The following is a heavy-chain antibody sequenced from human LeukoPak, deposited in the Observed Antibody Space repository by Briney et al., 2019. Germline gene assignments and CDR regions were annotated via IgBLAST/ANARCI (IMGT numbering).Heavy chain of an antibody. Sequence: PSETLSLTCAVYGGSFSDYYWSWIRQPPGKGLEWIGEINHSGSTNYNPSLKSRVTISVDTSKNQFSLKLSSVTAAGTAVYYCARVGSSSSSFRWFDPWGQGTLVTVSS. D-gene: IGHD6-6*01. CDR2: INHSGST. J-gene: IGHJ5*02. V-gene: IGHV4-34*01. CDR1: GGSFSDYY. CDR3: ARVGSSSSSFRWFDP.